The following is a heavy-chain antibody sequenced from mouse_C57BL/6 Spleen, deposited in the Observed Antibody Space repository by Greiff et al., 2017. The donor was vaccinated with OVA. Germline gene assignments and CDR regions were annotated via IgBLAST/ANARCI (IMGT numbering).Heavy chain of an antibody. D-gene: IGHD1-3*01. J-gene: IGHJ4*01. Sequence: VQLQQPGAELVKPGASVKLSCKASGYTFTSYWMQWVKQRPGQGLEWIGEIDPSDSYTNYNQKFKGKATLTVDTSSSTAYMQLSSLTSEDSAVYYCARGPNDKDAMDYWGQGTSVTVSS. CDR2: IDPSDSYT. CDR3: ARGPNDKDAMDY. V-gene: IGHV1-50*01. CDR1: GYTFTSYW.